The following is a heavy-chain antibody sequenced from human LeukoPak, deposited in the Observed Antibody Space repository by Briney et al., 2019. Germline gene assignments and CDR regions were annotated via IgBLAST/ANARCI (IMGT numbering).Heavy chain of an antibody. D-gene: IGHD3-9*01. Sequence: SETLSLTCTVSGGSISSYYWSWIRQPPGKGLEWIGYIYYSGSTNYNPSLKSRVTISVDTSKNQFSLKLSSVTAADTAVYYCARGDGDILTGYRGGNWFDPWGQGTLVTVSS. J-gene: IGHJ5*02. CDR1: GGSISSYY. CDR2: IYYSGST. V-gene: IGHV4-59*08. CDR3: ARGDGDILTGYRGGNWFDP.